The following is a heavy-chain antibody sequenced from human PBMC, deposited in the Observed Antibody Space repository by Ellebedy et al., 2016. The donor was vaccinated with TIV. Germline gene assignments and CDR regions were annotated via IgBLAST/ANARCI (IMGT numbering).Heavy chain of an antibody. J-gene: IGHJ4*02. Sequence: GGSLRLSYKGSGYSFTSYWIGWVRQMPGKGLEWMGIIYPGDSDTRYSPSFQGQVTIPADKSISTAYLQWSSLKASDTAMYFCASQKGGGHNYFDSWGQGTLVTVSS. CDR1: GYSFTSYW. V-gene: IGHV5-51*01. D-gene: IGHD3-16*01. CDR3: ASQKGGGHNYFDS. CDR2: IYPGDSDT.